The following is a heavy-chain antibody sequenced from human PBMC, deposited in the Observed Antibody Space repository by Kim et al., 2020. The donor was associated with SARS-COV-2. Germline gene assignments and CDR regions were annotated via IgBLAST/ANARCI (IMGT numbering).Heavy chain of an antibody. V-gene: IGHV3-11*01. CDR2: ISNSGINI. D-gene: IGHD3-22*01. CDR1: GFTFSDYY. J-gene: IGHJ3*02. Sequence: GGSLRLSCAASGFTFSDYYMSWIRQAPGKGLEWVSYISNSGINIYYADSVKGRFTISRDNAKNSLYLQMNSLRAEDTAVYYCARQGGYYYDSRDAFDIWGQGTMVTVSS. CDR3: ARQGGYYYDSRDAFDI.